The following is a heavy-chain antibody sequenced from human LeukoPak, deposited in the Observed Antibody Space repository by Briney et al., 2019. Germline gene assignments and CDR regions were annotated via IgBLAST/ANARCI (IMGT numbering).Heavy chain of an antibody. CDR2: ISGSGSTI. CDR3: ASTSR. V-gene: IGHV3-48*03. Sequence: GGSLRLSCAASGFSFINYEMNWVRQAPGKGLEWVSYISGSGSTILYADSVKGRFSISRDNAKNSVDLQMSGLRAEDTAVYYCASTSRWGQGTLVTVSS. J-gene: IGHJ4*02. CDR1: GFSFINYE.